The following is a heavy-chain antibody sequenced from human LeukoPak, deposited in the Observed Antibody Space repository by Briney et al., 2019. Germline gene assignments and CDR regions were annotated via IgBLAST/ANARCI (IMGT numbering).Heavy chain of an antibody. J-gene: IGHJ2*01. CDR3: ARMGPYSSSPAYWHVDL. V-gene: IGHV4-59*01. D-gene: IGHD6-6*01. CDR1: GGSISSYY. Sequence: PSETLSLTCTVSGGSISSYYWSWIRQPPGQGLEWIGYIYYSGSTSYNPSLVSRVTISVDTPKNQFSLNLSSVTAADTAVYYCARMGPYSSSPAYWHVDLWGRGTLVTVSS. CDR2: IYYSGST.